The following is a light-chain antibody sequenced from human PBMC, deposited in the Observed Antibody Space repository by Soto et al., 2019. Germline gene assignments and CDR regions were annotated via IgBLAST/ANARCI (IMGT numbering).Light chain of an antibody. CDR3: QQYGSSGT. CDR1: QSVSSSY. CDR2: DAS. J-gene: IGKJ1*01. V-gene: IGKV3D-20*01. Sequence: EIILTQSPATLSLSPGERATLSCGASQSVSSSYLAWYQEKPGQAPRLLIYDASIRATGIPARFSGSGSGTDFTLTISRLEPEDFAVYYCQQYGSSGTFGQGTKVDI.